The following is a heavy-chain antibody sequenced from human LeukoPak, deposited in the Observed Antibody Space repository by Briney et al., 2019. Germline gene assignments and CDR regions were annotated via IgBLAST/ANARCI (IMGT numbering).Heavy chain of an antibody. CDR3: ARGPNSGADY. J-gene: IGHJ4*02. CDR2: INHSGST. CDR1: GGSFSGYY. D-gene: IGHD1-26*01. Sequence: PSETLSLTCAVYGGSFSGYYWSWIRQPPGKGLEWIGEINHSGSTNYNPSLKSRVTISVDTSKNQFSLKPSSVTAADTAVYYCARGPNSGADYWGQGTLVTVSS. V-gene: IGHV4-34*01.